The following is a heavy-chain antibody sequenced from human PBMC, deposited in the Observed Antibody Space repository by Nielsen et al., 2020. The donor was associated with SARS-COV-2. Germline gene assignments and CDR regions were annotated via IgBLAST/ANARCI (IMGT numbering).Heavy chain of an antibody. D-gene: IGHD6-6*01. CDR2: IYYSGST. V-gene: IGHV4-31*03. J-gene: IGHJ4*02. Sequence: SETLSLTCTVSGGSISSGGYYCSWVRQHPGKGLEWIGYIYYSGSTYYNPSLKSRVTISVDTSKNQFSLKLSSVTAADTAVYYCARSSIAARPLLGYWGQGTLVTVSS. CDR1: GGSISSGGYY. CDR3: ARSSIAARPLLGY.